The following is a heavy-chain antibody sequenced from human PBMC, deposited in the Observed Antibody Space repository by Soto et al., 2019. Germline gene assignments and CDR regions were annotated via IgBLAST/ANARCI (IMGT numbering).Heavy chain of an antibody. J-gene: IGHJ6*02. V-gene: IGHV3-30*18. D-gene: IGHD6-6*01. CDR3: AKDRKQLELYYYYGMDV. CDR1: GVTFSSYD. CDR2: ISYDGSNK. Sequence: XGPLRLSCTASGVTFSSYDMHWVRQAPGKGLEWVAVISYDGSNKYYADSVKGRFTISRDNSKNTLYLQMNSLRAEDTAVYYCAKDRKQLELYYYYGMDVWGQGTTVTVSS.